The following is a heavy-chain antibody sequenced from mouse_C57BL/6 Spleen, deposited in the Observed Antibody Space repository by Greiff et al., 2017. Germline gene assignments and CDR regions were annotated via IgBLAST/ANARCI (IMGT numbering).Heavy chain of an antibody. Sequence: VQLQQSGAELAKPGASVKLSCKASGYTFTSYWMHWVKQRPGQGLEWIGVINPSGGYTNYNPMFNDKATLTADKSSSRDDMQLSSLTYEDYAVYYCARETNYYGYEGPGYWGQGTTLTVSS. V-gene: IGHV1-7*01. J-gene: IGHJ2*01. CDR3: ARETNYYGYEGPGY. CDR2: INPSGGYT. D-gene: IGHD2-2*01. CDR1: GYTFTSYW.